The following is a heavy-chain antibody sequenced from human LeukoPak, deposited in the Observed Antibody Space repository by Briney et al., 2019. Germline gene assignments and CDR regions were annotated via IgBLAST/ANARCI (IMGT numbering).Heavy chain of an antibody. Sequence: ASVEVSCTASGGTFSSYAISWVRQAPGQGLEWMGGIIPIFGTANYAQKFQGRVTITADKSTSTAYMELSSLRSEDTAVYYCARDRVDTAGSVAFDIWGQGTMVTVSS. J-gene: IGHJ3*02. D-gene: IGHD5-18*01. CDR1: GGTFSSYA. CDR3: ARDRVDTAGSVAFDI. CDR2: IIPIFGTA. V-gene: IGHV1-69*06.